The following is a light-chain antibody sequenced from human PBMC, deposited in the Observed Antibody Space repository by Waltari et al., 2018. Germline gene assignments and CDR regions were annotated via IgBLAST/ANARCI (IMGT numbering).Light chain of an antibody. J-gene: IGKJ3*01. Sequence: DIQMTQSPSTLSASVGDRVTITCRASQSISSWLAWYQQKPGKAPKLLNYKASSLESGVPSRFSGSGSGTEFTLTISSLQPDDFATYYCQQYNSYSPLTFGPGTKVDIK. CDR3: QQYNSYSPLT. V-gene: IGKV1-5*03. CDR2: KAS. CDR1: QSISSW.